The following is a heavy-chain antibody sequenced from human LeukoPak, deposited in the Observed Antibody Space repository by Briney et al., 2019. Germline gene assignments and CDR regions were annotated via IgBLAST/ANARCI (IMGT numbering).Heavy chain of an antibody. D-gene: IGHD3-22*01. CDR2: IYYSGST. Sequence: SETLSLTCTVSGGSISSYYWSWIRQPPGKGLEWIGYIYYSGSTNYNPSLKSRVTISVDTSKNQFSLKLSSVTDADTAVYYCARDSSGPSTYFDYWGQGTLVTVSS. CDR3: ARDSSGPSTYFDY. CDR1: GGSISSYY. V-gene: IGHV4-59*01. J-gene: IGHJ4*02.